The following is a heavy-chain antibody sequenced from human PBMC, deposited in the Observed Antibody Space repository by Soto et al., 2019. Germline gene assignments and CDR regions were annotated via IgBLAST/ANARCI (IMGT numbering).Heavy chain of an antibody. V-gene: IGHV1-8*01. CDR1: GFTFTNYD. CDR3: AREGKGGFAWFDS. D-gene: IGHD3-16*01. CDR2: MNPTTGST. J-gene: IGHJ5*01. Sequence: QVQLVQSGAEVKKPGASVKVSCKAAGFTFTNYDVNWMRQAPGQGLEWMGWMNPTTGSTGYARKFQGRLTMARKTSISTAYMELTSLGPEDTAVYFCAREGKGGFAWFDSWGQGTLVTVSS.